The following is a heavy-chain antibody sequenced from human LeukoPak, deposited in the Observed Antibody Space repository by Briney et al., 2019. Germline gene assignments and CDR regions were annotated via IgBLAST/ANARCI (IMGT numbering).Heavy chain of an antibody. CDR2: ISSSSSYI. CDR3: AREFGVPAARSSGFLDAFDI. V-gene: IGHV3-21*01. J-gene: IGHJ3*02. CDR1: GFTFSSYS. Sequence: PGGSLRLSCAASGFTFSSYSMNWVRQAPGKGLEWVSSISSSSSYIYYADSVKGRFTISRDNAKNSLYLQMNSLRAEDTAVYYCAREFGVPAARSSGFLDAFDIWGQGTMVTVSS. D-gene: IGHD2-2*01.